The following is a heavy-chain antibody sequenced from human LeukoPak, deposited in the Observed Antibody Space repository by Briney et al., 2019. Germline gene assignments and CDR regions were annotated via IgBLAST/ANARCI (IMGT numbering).Heavy chain of an antibody. D-gene: IGHD2/OR15-2a*01. CDR1: GYTFTTYA. Sequence: ASVKVSCKASGYTFTTYAIHWVRQAPGQRLERMGWINSGDGDTKHSQTFQGRVTITRDTSASTAYMELSSLRSEDTAVYYCARHSLSYPAGFDSWGQGTLVTVSS. CDR3: ARHSLSYPAGFDS. V-gene: IGHV1-3*01. CDR2: INSGDGDT. J-gene: IGHJ4*02.